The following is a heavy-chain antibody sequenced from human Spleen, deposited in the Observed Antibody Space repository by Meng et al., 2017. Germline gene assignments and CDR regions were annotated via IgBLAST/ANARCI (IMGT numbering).Heavy chain of an antibody. D-gene: IGHD6-13*01. Sequence: SVKVSCKASGGTFSSYAISWVRQAPGQGLEWMGGIIPIFGTANYAQKFQGRVTITADESTSTAYMELSSLRSEDTAVYYWARDTAAAGTDYYYGMDVWGQGTTVTVSS. CDR2: IIPIFGTA. CDR3: ARDTAAAGTDYYYGMDV. J-gene: IGHJ6*02. V-gene: IGHV1-69*13. CDR1: GGTFSSYA.